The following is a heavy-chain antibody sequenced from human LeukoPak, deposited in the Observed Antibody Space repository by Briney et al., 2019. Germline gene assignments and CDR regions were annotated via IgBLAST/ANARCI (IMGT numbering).Heavy chain of an antibody. V-gene: IGHV1-2*02. CDR1: GYTFIGYY. Sequence: ASVKVSCKASGYTFIGYYMHWVRQAPGQGLERMGWINPNSGGTNYAQKFQGRVTMTRDTSISTTYMELSRLRSDDTAVYYCARGSYSWIYYFDYWGQGTLVTVSS. D-gene: IGHD1-26*01. CDR3: ARGSYSWIYYFDY. J-gene: IGHJ4*02. CDR2: INPNSGGT.